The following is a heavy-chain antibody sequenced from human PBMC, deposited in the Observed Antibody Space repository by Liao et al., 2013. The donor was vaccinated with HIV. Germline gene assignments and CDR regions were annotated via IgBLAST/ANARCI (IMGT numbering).Heavy chain of an antibody. CDR2: IFYSGST. CDR1: GGSISSYY. CDR3: ARLWFGXLGRYFDL. Sequence: QVQLQESGPGLVKPSETLSLTCTVSGGSISSYYWSWIRQPPGKGLEWIGYIFYSGSTNYNPSLKSRVTISIDTSKNQFSLKLSSVTAADTAVYYCARLWFGXLGRYFDLWGRGTLVTVSS. J-gene: IGHJ2*01. V-gene: IGHV4-59*01. D-gene: IGHD3-10*01.